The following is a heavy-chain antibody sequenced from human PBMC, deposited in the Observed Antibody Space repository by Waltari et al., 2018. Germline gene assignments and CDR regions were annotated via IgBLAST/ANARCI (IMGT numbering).Heavy chain of an antibody. Sequence: EVQLVESGGGLVQPGGSLKLSCAASGFTLSGSAVHWVRQASGKVLGWVGRVRSKANGFAIAYAASVEGRFIISRDDSKNTAYLQMNSLKAEDTAVYYCTSLEEVFLYYMNVWGKGTTVTISS. V-gene: IGHV3-73*02. CDR2: VRSKANGFAI. CDR1: GFTLSGSA. D-gene: IGHD3-3*01. J-gene: IGHJ6*03. CDR3: TSLEEVFLYYMNV.